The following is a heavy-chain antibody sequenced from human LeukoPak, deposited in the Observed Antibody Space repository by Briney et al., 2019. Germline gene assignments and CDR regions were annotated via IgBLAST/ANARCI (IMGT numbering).Heavy chain of an antibody. CDR1: DGPISSGGYY. V-gene: IGHV4-39*01. J-gene: IGHJ4*02. CDR3: ARRAYYYDSSGLVCYFDY. Sequence: SETLSLTCIVSDGPISSGGYYWGWIRQPPGKGLEWIGSIYYSGSTYYNPSLKSRVTISVDTSKNQFSLKLSSVTAADTAVYYCARRAYYYDSSGLVCYFDYWGQGTLVTVSS. D-gene: IGHD3-22*01. CDR2: IYYSGST.